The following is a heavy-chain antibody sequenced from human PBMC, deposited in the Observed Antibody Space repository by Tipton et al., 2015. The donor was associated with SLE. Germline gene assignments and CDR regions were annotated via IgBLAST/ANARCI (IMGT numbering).Heavy chain of an antibody. CDR2: VCNSVST. V-gene: IGHV4-59*08. CDR1: GASVSSFC. J-gene: IGHJ5*02. D-gene: IGHD2-15*01. Sequence: TLSLTCTVSGASVSSFCWNWIRQSPGKGLEWIACVCNSVSTNYDPSLKSRGTISVDTSKNHFSLELTSVTAADTAVYYCARRLFWPGNRIFPNNWFDPWGQGTLVTVSS. CDR3: ARRLFWPGNRIFPNNWFDP.